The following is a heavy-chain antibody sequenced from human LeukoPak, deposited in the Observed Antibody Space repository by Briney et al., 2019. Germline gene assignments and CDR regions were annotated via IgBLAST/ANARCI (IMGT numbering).Heavy chain of an antibody. V-gene: IGHV4-39*07. J-gene: IGHJ5*02. CDR2: IYYSGST. D-gene: IGHD3-10*01. CDR3: ARVITMVRGVISPWFDP. CDR1: GGSISSSSYY. Sequence: SETLSLTCTVSGGSISSSSYYWGWIRQPPGKGLEWIGSIYYSGSTYYNPSLKSRVTISVDTSKNQFSLKLSSVTAADTAVYYCARVITMVRGVISPWFDPWGQGTLVTVSS.